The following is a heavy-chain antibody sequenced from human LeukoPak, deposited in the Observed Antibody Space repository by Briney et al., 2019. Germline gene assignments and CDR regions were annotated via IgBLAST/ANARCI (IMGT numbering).Heavy chain of an antibody. V-gene: IGHV1-2*02. CDR1: GYTFTGYY. CDR3: ARVRRPYYYDSSGYNPANYYYYYYYMDV. CDR2: INPNSGGT. D-gene: IGHD3-22*01. Sequence: ASVKVSCKASGYTFTGYYMHWVRQAPGQGLEWMGWINPNSGGTNYAQKFQGRVTMTRDTSISPAYMELSRLRSDDTAVYYCARVRRPYYYDSSGYNPANYYYYYYYMDVWGKGTTVTVSS. J-gene: IGHJ6*03.